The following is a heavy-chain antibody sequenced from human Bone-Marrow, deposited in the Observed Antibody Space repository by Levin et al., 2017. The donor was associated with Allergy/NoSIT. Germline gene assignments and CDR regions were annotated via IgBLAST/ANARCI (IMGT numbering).Heavy chain of an antibody. CDR1: GGSVSTANQY. J-gene: IGHJ5*02. Sequence: SETLSLTCTVSGGSVSTANQYWTWVRQTPGKELEWIGYLFYSGETNYNPSLKSRITMSVDTSTNHFSLRVASATAADTGVYYCARGLGDTDFYDESGPVALYSWGQGTLVTVSS. CDR2: LFYSGET. D-gene: IGHD3-22*01. V-gene: IGHV4-61*03. CDR3: ARGLGDTDFYDESGPVALYS.